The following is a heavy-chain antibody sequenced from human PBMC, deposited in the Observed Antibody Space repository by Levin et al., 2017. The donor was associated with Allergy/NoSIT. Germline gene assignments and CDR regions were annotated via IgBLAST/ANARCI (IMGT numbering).Heavy chain of an antibody. J-gene: IGHJ6*03. CDR3: ARDTVTTSDPYYYMDV. V-gene: IGHV3-48*03. Sequence: GGSLRLSCAASGFTFSSYEMNWVRQAPGKGLEWVSYISSSGSTIYYADSVKGRFTISRDNAKNSLYLQMNSLRAEDTAVYYCARDTVTTSDPYYYMDVWGKGTTVTVSS. CDR2: ISSSGSTI. CDR1: GFTFSSYE. D-gene: IGHD4-17*01.